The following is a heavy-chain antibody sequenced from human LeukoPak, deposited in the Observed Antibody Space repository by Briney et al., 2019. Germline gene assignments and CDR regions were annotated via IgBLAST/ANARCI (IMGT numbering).Heavy chain of an antibody. Sequence: GGSLRLSCAASGFTFSSYSMNWVRQAPGKGLEWISYVTSSSSTIYYADSVKGRFTISRDNAKKSLYLQMNSLRAEDTALYYCARQVVAASPFDYWGQGTLVAVSS. CDR1: GFTFSSYS. CDR2: VTSSSSTI. J-gene: IGHJ4*02. V-gene: IGHV3-48*04. CDR3: ARQVVAASPFDY. D-gene: IGHD2-15*01.